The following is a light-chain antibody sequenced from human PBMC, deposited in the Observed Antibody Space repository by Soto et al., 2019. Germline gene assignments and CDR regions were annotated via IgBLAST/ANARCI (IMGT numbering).Light chain of an antibody. CDR2: AAS. Sequence: EIVMTQSPSALSVSPWERSTLSFMASQSVSNNLAWYQQKPGQAPRLLIYAASTRATGIPARFSGSGSGTDFTLTISRLEPEDFAVYYCQHYVTSLTTFGQGTKVDI. V-gene: IGKV3-15*01. CDR1: QSVSNN. CDR3: QHYVTSLTT. J-gene: IGKJ1*01.